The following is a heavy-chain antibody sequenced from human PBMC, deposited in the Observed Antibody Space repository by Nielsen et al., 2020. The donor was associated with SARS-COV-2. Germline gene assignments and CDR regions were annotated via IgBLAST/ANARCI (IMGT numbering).Heavy chain of an antibody. V-gene: IGHV3-74*01. CDR3: AKDTSRFLEARYFHY. CDR2: INSDGSST. Sequence: GESLKISCAASAFTFSTYWMHWVRQAPGKGLVWVSRINSDGSSTSYADSVKGRFTISRDNSKNTLYLQMNSLRVEDTAVYYCAKDTSRFLEARYFHYWGQGTLVTVSS. CDR1: AFTFSTYW. J-gene: IGHJ4*02. D-gene: IGHD3-3*01.